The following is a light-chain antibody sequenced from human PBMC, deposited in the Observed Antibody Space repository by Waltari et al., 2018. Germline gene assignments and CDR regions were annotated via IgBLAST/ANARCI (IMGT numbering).Light chain of an antibody. J-gene: IGLJ2*01. CDR3: SSYISSSTLER. Sequence: YKQHPAKAPKVMIYDVSKRPSGVSNRVSGSKSGNTASLTISGLQAEYEADYYCSSYISSSTLERFGGGTSLTVL. CDR2: DVS. V-gene: IGLV2-14*03.